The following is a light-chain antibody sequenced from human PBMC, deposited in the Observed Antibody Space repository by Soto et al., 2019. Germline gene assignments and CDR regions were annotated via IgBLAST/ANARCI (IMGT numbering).Light chain of an antibody. V-gene: IGKV3-15*01. Sequence: EIVMTQSPGTLSVSPVERATLSCRASQSIRSNLAWYQQKPGQTPRLLIYVASTRATGIPARFTGSGSGTDFTLTISSLQSEDCAIYYCQQYNNWPLTFGGGTKVDIK. CDR3: QQYNNWPLT. CDR2: VAS. CDR1: QSIRSN. J-gene: IGKJ4*01.